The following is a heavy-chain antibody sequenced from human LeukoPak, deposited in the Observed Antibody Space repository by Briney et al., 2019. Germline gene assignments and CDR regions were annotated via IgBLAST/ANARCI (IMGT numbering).Heavy chain of an antibody. J-gene: IGHJ4*02. V-gene: IGHV4-59*01. Sequence: SETLSLTCTVSGGSISSYYWSWIRQPPGKGLEWIGYIYYSGSTNYNPSLKSRVTISVDTSKNQFSLKLCSVTAADTAVYYCASGEMVVAAPFDYWGQGTPVTVSS. D-gene: IGHD2-15*01. CDR3: ASGEMVVAAPFDY. CDR2: IYYSGST. CDR1: GGSISSYY.